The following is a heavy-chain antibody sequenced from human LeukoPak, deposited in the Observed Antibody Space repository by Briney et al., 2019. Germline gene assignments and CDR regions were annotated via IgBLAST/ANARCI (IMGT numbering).Heavy chain of an antibody. CDR1: GFTFSSYA. CDR2: INWNGGST. CDR3: ARGWGNWFDP. D-gene: IGHD3-16*01. V-gene: IGHV3-20*04. J-gene: IGHJ5*02. Sequence: GGSLRLSCAASGFTFSSYAMSWVRQAPGKGLEWVSGINWNGGSTGYADSVKGRFTISRDNAKNSLYLQMNSLRAEDTALYYCARGWGNWFDPWGQGTLVTVSS.